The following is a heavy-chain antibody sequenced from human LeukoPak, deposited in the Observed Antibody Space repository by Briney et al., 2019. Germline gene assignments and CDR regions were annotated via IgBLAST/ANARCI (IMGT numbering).Heavy chain of an antibody. CDR1: GFTFSSYW. CDR3: ARGYCSGGSCYSESFGDV. V-gene: IGHV3-74*01. Sequence: GGSLRLSCEASGFTFSSYWMHWVRQVPGKGLVWVSRINADGSSTTYADSVKGRFTISRDNAKNTLYLQMNSLRAEDTAVYYCARGYCSGGSCYSESFGDVWGKGTTVIISS. D-gene: IGHD2-15*01. CDR2: INADGSST. J-gene: IGHJ6*04.